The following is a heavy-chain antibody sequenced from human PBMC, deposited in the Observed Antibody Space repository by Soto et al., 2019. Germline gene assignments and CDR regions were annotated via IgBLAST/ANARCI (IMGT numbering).Heavy chain of an antibody. V-gene: IGHV1-69*10. CDR3: AREFSSSSAFDI. CDR2: IIPIFGIA. J-gene: IGHJ3*02. D-gene: IGHD6-6*01. CDR1: GGTFSSYA. Sequence: ASVKVSCKASGGTFSSYAISWVRQAPGQGLEWMGGIIPIFGIANYAQKFQGRVTITADKSTSTAYMELSSLRSEDTAVYYCAREFSSSSAFDIWGQGTMVTVSS.